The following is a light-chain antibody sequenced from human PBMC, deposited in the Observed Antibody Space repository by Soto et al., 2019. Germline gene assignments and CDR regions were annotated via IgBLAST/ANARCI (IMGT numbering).Light chain of an antibody. V-gene: IGKV4-1*01. J-gene: IGKJ5*01. Sequence: DIVMTQSPDSLAVSLGERATINCKSSQSVLYSSNNKNYLAWYQQTPGKAPKLLIYAATSLQSGVPSRFSGSGSETDFTLTINSLQPEDFATYYCQQSYGTPGTFGQGTRLEIK. CDR2: AAT. CDR3: QQSYGTPGT. CDR1: QSVLYSSNNKNY.